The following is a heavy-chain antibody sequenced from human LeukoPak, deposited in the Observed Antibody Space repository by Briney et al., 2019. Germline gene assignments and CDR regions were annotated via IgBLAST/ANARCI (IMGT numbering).Heavy chain of an antibody. J-gene: IGHJ4*02. V-gene: IGHV4-4*07. CDR1: GGSISSYY. CDR2: IYTRGST. D-gene: IGHD3-22*01. CDR3: ASHGTRDSSGYYPNDY. Sequence: SETLSLTCTVSGGSISSYYWSWIRQPAGKGLEWIGRIYTRGSTNYNPSLKSRVTMPVDTSKNQFSLKLSSVTAADTAVYYCASHGTRDSSGYYPNDYWGQGTLVTVSS.